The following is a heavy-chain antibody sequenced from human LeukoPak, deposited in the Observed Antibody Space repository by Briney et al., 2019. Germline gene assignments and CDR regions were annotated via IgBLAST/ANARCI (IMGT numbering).Heavy chain of an antibody. V-gene: IGHV3-7*01. CDR1: GFTFDYYW. D-gene: IGHD2-15*01. CDR3: ARGWGERGKCRGGTCNNPQFDY. J-gene: IGHJ4*02. Sequence: GGSLRLSCAASGFTFDYYWMTWVRQAPGKWVECLANRNGSGSKKYYVDSVKGRFTISRDNAKNSLYLQMNSLRVEDTDVYYCARGWGERGKCRGGTCNNPQFDYWGRGTLVTVSS. CDR2: RNGSGSKK.